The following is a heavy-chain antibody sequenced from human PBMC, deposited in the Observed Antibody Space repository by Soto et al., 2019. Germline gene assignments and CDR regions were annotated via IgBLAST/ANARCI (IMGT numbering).Heavy chain of an antibody. V-gene: IGHV3-23*01. CDR1: GFSFSSNS. D-gene: IGHD3-22*01. CDR2: VSGSGDTS. Sequence: PGGSLRLSCKASGFSFSSNSMGWLRQAPGKGLEWVSTVSGSGDTSYYAQSVKGRFTISRDNSKNTLYLQMNSLRAEDTAVYYCASTYYYDSSGSSPTYYYYGMDVWGQGTTVTVSS. J-gene: IGHJ6*02. CDR3: ASTYYYDSSGSSPTYYYYGMDV.